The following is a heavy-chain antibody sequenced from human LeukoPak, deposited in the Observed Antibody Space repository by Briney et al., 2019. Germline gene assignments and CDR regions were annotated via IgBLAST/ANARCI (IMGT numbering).Heavy chain of an antibody. V-gene: IGHV4-4*07. D-gene: IGHD1-26*01. CDR1: GGSISSYY. Sequence: SETLSLTCTVSGGSISSYYWSWIRQPAGKGLEWIGRIYTSGSTNYNPSLKSRVTISVDKSKNRFSLKLSSVTAADTAVYYCARLEWSGSSYFDYWDQGTLVTVSS. CDR3: ARLEWSGSSYFDY. CDR2: IYTSGST. J-gene: IGHJ4*02.